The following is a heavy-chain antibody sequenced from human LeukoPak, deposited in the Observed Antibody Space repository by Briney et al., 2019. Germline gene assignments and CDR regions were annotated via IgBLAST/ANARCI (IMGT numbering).Heavy chain of an antibody. Sequence: GSLRLSCAASGFTVTSYDMSWVRQAPGKGLEWVSAIRGSGLTTGYADSVKGRFTISRDSSNTLYLQINSLRADDTAVYYCAKAPHRDSSPTASFHIWGQGTMVTVSS. CDR3: AKAPHRDSSPTASFHI. J-gene: IGHJ3*02. CDR1: GFTVTSYD. CDR2: IRGSGLTT. V-gene: IGHV3-23*01. D-gene: IGHD1-1*01.